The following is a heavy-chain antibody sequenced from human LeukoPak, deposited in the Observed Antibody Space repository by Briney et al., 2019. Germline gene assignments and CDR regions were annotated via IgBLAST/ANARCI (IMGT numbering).Heavy chain of an antibody. CDR3: AREDRYCSGGSCYS. CDR2: IYTSGST. D-gene: IGHD2-15*01. J-gene: IGHJ4*02. Sequence: SKTLSLTCAVYGGSFSGYYWSWIRQPAGKGLEWIGRIYTSGSTNYNPSLKSRVTISIDTSKNQFSLELRSVTAADTAVYYCAREDRYCSGGSCYSWGRGTLVTVSS. V-gene: IGHV4-4*07. CDR1: GGSFSGYY.